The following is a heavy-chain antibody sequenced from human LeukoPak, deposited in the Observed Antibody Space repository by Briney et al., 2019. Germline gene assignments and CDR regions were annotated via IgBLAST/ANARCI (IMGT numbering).Heavy chain of an antibody. J-gene: IGHJ5*02. CDR2: ISHSGRA. D-gene: IGHD1-26*01. CDR3: ARVGSRSFDP. V-gene: IGHV4-38-2*02. CDR1: GYSISSGYY. Sequence: PSETLSLTCTVCGYSISSGYYWGWIRQPPGKGLEWIGYISHSGRAYYNSSLKSRVTISVDTSKNQFSLKLSSVTAADTAVFYCARVGSRSFDPWGQGTLVTVSS.